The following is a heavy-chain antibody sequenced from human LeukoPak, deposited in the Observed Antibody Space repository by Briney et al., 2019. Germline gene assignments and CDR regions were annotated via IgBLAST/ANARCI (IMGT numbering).Heavy chain of an antibody. V-gene: IGHV4-38-2*01. Sequence: ASETLSLTCAVSGYSISSGYYWGWIRQPPGKGLEWIGSIYHSGSTYYNPSLKSRVTISVDTPKNQFSLKLSSVTAADTAVYYCARGSRNCSGGSCYSWYYWGQGTLVTVSS. CDR1: GYSISSGYY. J-gene: IGHJ4*02. D-gene: IGHD2-15*01. CDR2: IYHSGST. CDR3: ARGSRNCSGGSCYSWYY.